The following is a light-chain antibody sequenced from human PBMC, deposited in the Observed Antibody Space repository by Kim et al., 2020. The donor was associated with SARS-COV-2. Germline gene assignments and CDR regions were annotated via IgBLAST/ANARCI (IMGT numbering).Light chain of an antibody. CDR3: NSQTSSTTAV. Sequence: GQSITISCTGTNSDVGAYNYVSWYQQHPGKAPKLMIYDVSVRPPGVSDRFSGSKSGNTASLTISGLQAEDEAEYFCNSQTSSTTAVFGGGTQLTVL. CDR1: NSDVGAYNY. J-gene: IGLJ2*01. V-gene: IGLV2-14*04. CDR2: DVS.